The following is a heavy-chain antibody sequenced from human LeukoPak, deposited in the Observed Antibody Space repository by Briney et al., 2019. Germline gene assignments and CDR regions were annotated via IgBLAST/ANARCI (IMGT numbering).Heavy chain of an antibody. CDR1: GGSISSSSYY. CDR2: IYYSGST. V-gene: IGHV4-39*01. D-gene: IGHD2-15*01. CDR3: ARVALGDYHDY. J-gene: IGHJ4*02. Sequence: SETLSLTRTVSGGSISSSSYYWGWIRQPPGKGLEWIGSIYYSGSTYYNPSLKSRVTISVDTSKNQFSLKLSSVTAADTAVYYCARVALGDYHDYWGQGTLVTVSS.